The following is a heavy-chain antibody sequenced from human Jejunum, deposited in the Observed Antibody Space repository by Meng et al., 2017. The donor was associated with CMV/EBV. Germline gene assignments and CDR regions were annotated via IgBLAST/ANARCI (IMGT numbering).Heavy chain of an antibody. Sequence: TYSWGWIRQPPGRGLEWIASIYYGGSTYYSPSLKSRVTISVDTFKNQFSLSLSSVTAADTAVYYCARDRVHFSDDYYYYGMDVWGLGTTVTVSS. CDR1: TYS. CDR2: IYYGGST. V-gene: IGHV4-39*07. J-gene: IGHJ6*02. CDR3: ARDRVHFSDDYYYYGMDV. D-gene: IGHD1-1*01.